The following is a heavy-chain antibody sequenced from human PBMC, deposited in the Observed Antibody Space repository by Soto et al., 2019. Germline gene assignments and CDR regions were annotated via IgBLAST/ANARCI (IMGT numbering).Heavy chain of an antibody. V-gene: IGHV1-69*13. CDR3: ARDGTLVGATRYYFAS. Sequence: SVKVSCKASGGTFSSYAISWVRQAPGQGLEWMGGIIPIFGTANYAQKFQGRVTITADESTSTAYMELSSLRSEDTAVYYCARDGTLVGATRYYFASWGRGTLVPVSS. CDR1: GGTFSSYA. J-gene: IGHJ4*02. D-gene: IGHD1-26*01. CDR2: IIPIFGTA.